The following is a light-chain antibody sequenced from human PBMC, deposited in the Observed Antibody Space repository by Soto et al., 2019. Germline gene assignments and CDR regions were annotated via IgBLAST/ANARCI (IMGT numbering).Light chain of an antibody. V-gene: IGLV2-14*01. Sequence: QSALTQPASVSGSPGQSITISCTGTSSDVGGYNYVSWYQHHPGKAPKLMIYEVSNRPSGVSYRFSGSKSGNTASLTISGFQAEDEADYYCNSYTGSGIVFGTGTKLTVL. CDR2: EVS. CDR3: NSYTGSGIV. J-gene: IGLJ1*01. CDR1: SSDVGGYNY.